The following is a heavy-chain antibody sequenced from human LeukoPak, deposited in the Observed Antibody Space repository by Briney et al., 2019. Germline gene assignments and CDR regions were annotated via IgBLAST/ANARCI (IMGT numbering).Heavy chain of an antibody. CDR2: VSGSGGST. CDR3: AKDRRLGNLYYYYYGMDV. V-gene: IGHV3-23*01. J-gene: IGHJ6*02. CDR1: GFTFSSYA. Sequence: GGSLRLSCAASGFTFSSYAMSWVRQAPGKGLEWVSAVSGSGGSTYYADSVKGRFTISRDNSKNTLYLQMNSLRAEDTAVYYCAKDRRLGNLYYYYYGMDVWGQGTTVTVSS. D-gene: IGHD4-23*01.